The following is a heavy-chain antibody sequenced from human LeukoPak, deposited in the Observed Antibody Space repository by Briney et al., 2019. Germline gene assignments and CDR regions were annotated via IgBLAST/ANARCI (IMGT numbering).Heavy chain of an antibody. CDR3: ARIPDYYYDSSGYVA. D-gene: IGHD3-22*01. Sequence: GGSLRLSCAASEFTFSSYEMNWVRQAPGKWLEWVSYISGSGNTIYYADSVKGRFTISRDNAKNSLYLQMNSLRAEDTAVYYCARIPDYYYDSSGYVAWGQGTLVTVSS. J-gene: IGHJ5*02. V-gene: IGHV3-48*03. CDR1: EFTFSSYE. CDR2: ISGSGNTI.